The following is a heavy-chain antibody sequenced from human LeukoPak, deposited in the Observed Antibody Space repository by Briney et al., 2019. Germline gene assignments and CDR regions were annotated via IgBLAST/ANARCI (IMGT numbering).Heavy chain of an antibody. CDR2: ISSSGSTI. Sequence: GGSLRLSCAASGFTFSSYEMNWVRQAPGKWLEWVSYISSSGSTIYYADSVKGRFTISRDNSKNTLYLQMNSLRAEDTAVYYCAKWEYEAATVYWGQGTLVTVSS. D-gene: IGHD2-15*01. J-gene: IGHJ4*02. V-gene: IGHV3-48*03. CDR1: GFTFSSYE. CDR3: AKWEYEAATVY.